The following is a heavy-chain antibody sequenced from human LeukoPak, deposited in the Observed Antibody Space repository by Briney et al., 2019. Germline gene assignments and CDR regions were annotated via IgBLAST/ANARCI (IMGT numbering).Heavy chain of an antibody. CDR3: ARDLYDSSESAFDI. V-gene: IGHV3-30-3*01. CDR2: ISYDGSNK. D-gene: IGHD3-22*01. CDR1: GFTFSNYA. Sequence: PGGSLRLSCAASGFTFSNYAMHWVRQAPGKGLEWVAVISYDGSNKYYADSVKGRFTISRDNSKNTLYLQMNSLRAKDTAVYYCARDLYDSSESAFDIWGQGTMVTVSS. J-gene: IGHJ3*02.